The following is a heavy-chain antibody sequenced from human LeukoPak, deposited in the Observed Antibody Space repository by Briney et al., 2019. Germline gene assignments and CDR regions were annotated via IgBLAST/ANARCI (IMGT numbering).Heavy chain of an antibody. CDR1: GFTFSSYS. CDR2: ISSSSSTI. Sequence: GGSLRLSCAASGFTFSSYSMNWVRQAPGKGLEWVSYISSSSSTIYYADSVKGRFTISRDNSKNTLYLQMNSLRAEDTAVYYCAKDREWELLSPFDYWGQGTLVTVSS. V-gene: IGHV3-48*01. D-gene: IGHD1-26*01. J-gene: IGHJ4*02. CDR3: AKDREWELLSPFDY.